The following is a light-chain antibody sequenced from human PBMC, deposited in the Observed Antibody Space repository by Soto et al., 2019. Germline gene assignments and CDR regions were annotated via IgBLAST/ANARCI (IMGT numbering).Light chain of an antibody. J-gene: IGKJ5*01. CDR3: QQHNSFSIT. CDR1: QSISTY. V-gene: IGKV1-5*03. CDR2: KAS. Sequence: DIQMTQSPSSLSASVGDRVTITCRASQSISTYLHWYRQKPGKAPKLLIYKASSLESGVPSRFSGSGSGTEFTLTINSLQADDFATYYCQQHNSFSITFGQGTRLEI.